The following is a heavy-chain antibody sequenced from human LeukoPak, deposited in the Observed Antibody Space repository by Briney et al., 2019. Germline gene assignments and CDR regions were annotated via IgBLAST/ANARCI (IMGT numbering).Heavy chain of an antibody. Sequence: GASVKVSCKASGYTFTDYYIHWVRQAPGQGLEWMGWINPNSGDTYYTQKLQGWVTMTRDTSISTVYMELSRLRSDDTAIYYCARDERRYCGRVNCYKSWFWSFDLWGRGTLVTVSS. CDR3: ARDERRYCGRVNCYKSWFWSFDL. CDR2: INPNSGDT. D-gene: IGHD2-2*02. V-gene: IGHV1-2*04. J-gene: IGHJ2*01. CDR1: GYTFTDYY.